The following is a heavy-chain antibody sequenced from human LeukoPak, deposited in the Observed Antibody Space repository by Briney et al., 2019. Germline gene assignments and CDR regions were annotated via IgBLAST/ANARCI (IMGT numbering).Heavy chain of an antibody. CDR3: ARDCKGCQGFDY. D-gene: IGHD2-15*01. CDR1: GYTFTNYG. V-gene: IGHV1-18*01. CDR2: VSAYADDT. J-gene: IGHJ4*02. Sequence: ASVKVSCKASGYTFTNYGISWVRQAPGQGLEWMGWVSAYADDTNYVQKFQGRITMTTDTSTSTAYVELRSLRSDDTAVYYCARDCKGCQGFDYGAQEPLVTVS.